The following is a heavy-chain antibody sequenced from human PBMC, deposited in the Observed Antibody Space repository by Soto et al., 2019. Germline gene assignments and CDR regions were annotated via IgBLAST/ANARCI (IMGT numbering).Heavy chain of an antibody. CDR2: IRRKANSYTT. V-gene: IGHV3-72*01. Sequence: EVQLVESGGGLVQPGGSLRLSCAASGLIFSDYHMDWVRQAPGKGLEWVDRIRRKANSYTTEYAASVKGRFTISRDDSKNSLYLQMNSVKSEDTAVYYCAMLGGWSGGSSGMAVWGQGTTVTVSS. J-gene: IGHJ6*02. D-gene: IGHD6-19*01. CDR1: GLIFSDYH. CDR3: AMLGGWSGGSSGMAV.